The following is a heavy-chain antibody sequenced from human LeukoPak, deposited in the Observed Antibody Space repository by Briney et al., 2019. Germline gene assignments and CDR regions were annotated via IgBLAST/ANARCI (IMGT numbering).Heavy chain of an antibody. Sequence: PGGSLRLSCAGSGFTVSSYAMSWVRQAPGKGLEWVSAIGGSGDSTYYGDSVKGRFTISRDNSKNTLYLQMNSLRAEDTAVYYCAKTRPLDSSSWSHGDYWGQGTLVTVSS. D-gene: IGHD6-13*01. CDR1: GFTVSSYA. J-gene: IGHJ4*02. CDR2: IGGSGDST. CDR3: AKTRPLDSSSWSHGDY. V-gene: IGHV3-23*01.